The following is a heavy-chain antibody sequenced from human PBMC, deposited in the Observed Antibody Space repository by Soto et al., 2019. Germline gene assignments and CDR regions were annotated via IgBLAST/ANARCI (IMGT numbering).Heavy chain of an antibody. CDR2: INHSGST. D-gene: IGHD6-19*01. CDR3: ARGHVAGNWFDP. CDR1: GGSFSGYY. Sequence: QVQLQQWGAGLLKPSETLSLTCAVYGGSFSGYYWSWIRQPPGKGLEWIEEINHSGSTNYNPSLKGRVTISVDTSNSHFSLKLSSVTSAETAVYYCARGHVAGNWFDPCGQETLVTDST. V-gene: IGHV4-34*01. J-gene: IGHJ5*02.